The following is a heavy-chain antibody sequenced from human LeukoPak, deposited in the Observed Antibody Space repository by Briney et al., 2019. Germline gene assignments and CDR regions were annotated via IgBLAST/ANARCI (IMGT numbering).Heavy chain of an antibody. J-gene: IGHJ6*02. CDR1: GFTFSSYW. CDR3: ARDRAMIVVVEYGMDV. Sequence: PGGSLRLSCAASGFTFSSYWMSWVRQAPGKGLEWVANIKQDGSEKDYVDPVKGRFTISRANAKNSLYLQMHSLRAEDTAVYYCARDRAMIVVVEYGMDVWGQGTTVTVSS. D-gene: IGHD3-22*01. V-gene: IGHV3-7*01. CDR2: IKQDGSEK.